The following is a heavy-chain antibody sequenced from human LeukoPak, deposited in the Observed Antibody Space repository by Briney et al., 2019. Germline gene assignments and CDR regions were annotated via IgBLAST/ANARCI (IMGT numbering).Heavy chain of an antibody. CDR2: ISAYNGNT. Sequence: PMASVKVSCKASGYIFTSYGINWVRQAPGQGLEWMGRISAYNGNTNYAQKLQGRVTMTTDTSTSTAYMELRSLRSDDTAVYYCARGDYYGSGTYYKKTVDYWGQGTLVTVSS. J-gene: IGHJ4*02. D-gene: IGHD3-10*01. CDR3: ARGDYYGSGTYYKKTVDY. V-gene: IGHV1-18*01. CDR1: GYIFTSYG.